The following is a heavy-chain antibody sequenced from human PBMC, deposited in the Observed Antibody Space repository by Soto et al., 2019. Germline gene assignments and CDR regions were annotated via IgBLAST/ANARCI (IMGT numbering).Heavy chain of an antibody. J-gene: IGHJ5*02. D-gene: IGHD6-19*01. CDR1: GGTFSIYT. V-gene: IGHV1-69*04. CDR2: IIPILGIA. Sequence: SVKVSCKASGGTFSIYTISWVRQAPGQGLEWMGRIIPILGIANYAQKFQGRVTITADKSTSTAYMELSSLRSEDTAVYYCARDPTVAGENPWGQGTLVTVSS. CDR3: ARDPTVAGENP.